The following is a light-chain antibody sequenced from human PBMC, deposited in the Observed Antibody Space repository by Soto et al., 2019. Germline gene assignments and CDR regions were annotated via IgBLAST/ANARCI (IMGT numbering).Light chain of an antibody. Sequence: EILLTQVDSTLSVYRGERATRSCRASQSVSSANFAWYQQKPGQAPRLLIYGASIRATGIPDRFSGSGSGTVFTLTIPILEPDDFAVYFCQQYGNCPQTFGQGTKVDIK. CDR2: GAS. V-gene: IGKV3-20*01. CDR3: QQYGNCPQT. CDR1: QSVSSAN. J-gene: IGKJ1*01.